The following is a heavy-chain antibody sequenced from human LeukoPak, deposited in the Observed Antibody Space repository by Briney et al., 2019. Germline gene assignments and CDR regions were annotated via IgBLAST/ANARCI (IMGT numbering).Heavy chain of an antibody. CDR3: AKDWLGRYDFWSGYAPASYGMDV. V-gene: IGHV3-30*18. D-gene: IGHD3-3*01. Sequence: QPGRFLRLSCAASGFTFSSYGMPWVRQAPGKGLEWVAVISYDGSNKYYADSVKGRFTISRDNSKNTLYLQMNSLRAEDTAVYYCAKDWLGRYDFWSGYAPASYGMDVWGQGTTVTVSS. CDR1: GFTFSSYG. CDR2: ISYDGSNK. J-gene: IGHJ6*02.